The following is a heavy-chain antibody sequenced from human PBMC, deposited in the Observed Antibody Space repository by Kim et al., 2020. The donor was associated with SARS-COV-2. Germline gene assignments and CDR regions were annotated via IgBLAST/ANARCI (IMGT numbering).Heavy chain of an antibody. D-gene: IGHD2-15*01. V-gene: IGHV4-31*03. CDR2: IYYSGST. CDR1: GCSISSGGYY. J-gene: IGHJ3*02. CDR3: ARRSIVVVVAAHGAFDI. Sequence: SETLSLTCTVSGCSISSGGYYWSWNRQHPGKGLEWIGYIYYSGSTYYNPSLKSRVTISVDTSKNQFSLKLSSVTAADTAVYYCARRSIVVVVAAHGAFDIWGQGTMVTVSS.